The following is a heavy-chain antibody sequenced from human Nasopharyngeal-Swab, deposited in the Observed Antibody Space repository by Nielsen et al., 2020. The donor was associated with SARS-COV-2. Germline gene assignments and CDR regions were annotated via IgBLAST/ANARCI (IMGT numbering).Heavy chain of an antibody. CDR2: IKSRSDGGTI. CDR1: GFNFTNAW. D-gene: IGHD6-19*01. J-gene: IGHJ4*02. V-gene: IGHV3-15*01. CDR3: TTEFGSGWYDY. Sequence: GGSLRLSCAASGFNFTNAWMSWVRQARGKGLEWVGRIKSRSDGGTIDYAAPVKGRFTISRDDSKKTLHLQMNSLKTEDTALYYCTTEFGSGWYDYWGQGTLVTVSS.